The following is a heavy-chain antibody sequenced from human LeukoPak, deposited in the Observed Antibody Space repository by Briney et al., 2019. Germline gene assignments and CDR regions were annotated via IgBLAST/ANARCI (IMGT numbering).Heavy chain of an antibody. J-gene: IGHJ4*02. CDR1: GGSISSSNW. CDR2: IYHSGST. Sequence: SETLSLTCAVSGGSISSSNWWSWVRQPPGKGLEWIGEIYHSGSTNYNPSLKSRVTISVDKSKNQFSLKLSSVTAADTAVHYCAREVRGWSAIDYWGQGTLVTVSS. V-gene: IGHV4-4*02. CDR3: AREVRGWSAIDY. D-gene: IGHD6-19*01.